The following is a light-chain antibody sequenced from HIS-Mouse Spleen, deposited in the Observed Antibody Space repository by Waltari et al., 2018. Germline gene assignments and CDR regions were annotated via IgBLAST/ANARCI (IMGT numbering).Light chain of an antibody. Sequence: SYELTQPPSVSVSPGQTARITCSGDALPKKYAYWYQEKSGQAPVPVIFEERKRPSGIPERVSGSSSGTIATLTISGDQVEDEADYYCYSTDSSGNHRVFGGGTKLTVL. CDR1: ALPKKY. V-gene: IGLV3-10*01. CDR3: YSTDSSGNHRV. J-gene: IGLJ2*01. CDR2: EER.